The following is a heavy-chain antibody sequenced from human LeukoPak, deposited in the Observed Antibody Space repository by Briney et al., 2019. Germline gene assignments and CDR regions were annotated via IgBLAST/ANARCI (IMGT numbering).Heavy chain of an antibody. Sequence: SRVTISVDTSKNQFSLKLSSVTAADTAVYYCAREGDSYGKHFYYYYGMDVWGQGTTVTVSS. CDR3: AREGDSYGKHFYYYYGMDV. D-gene: IGHD5-18*01. V-gene: IGHV4-39*07. J-gene: IGHJ6*02.